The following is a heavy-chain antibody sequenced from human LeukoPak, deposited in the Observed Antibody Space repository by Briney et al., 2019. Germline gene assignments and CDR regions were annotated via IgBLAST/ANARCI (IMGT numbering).Heavy chain of an antibody. CDR1: GFSFSTKW. CDR3: AGSDTIGYLPREWDYWYFDR. V-gene: IGHV3-21*03. Sequence: GGSLRLSCAASGFSFSTKWMSWVRQAPGKGLEWVSSISIGNTYIYYADSVKGRFTISRDNAKNSLYLQLNSLRAEDTAVYYCAGSDTIGYLPREWDYWYFDRWGRGTLVTVSS. CDR2: ISIGNTYI. D-gene: IGHD3-22*01. J-gene: IGHJ2*01.